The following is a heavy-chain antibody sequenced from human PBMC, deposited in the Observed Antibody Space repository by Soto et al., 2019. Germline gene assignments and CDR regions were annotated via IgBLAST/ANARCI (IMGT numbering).Heavy chain of an antibody. J-gene: IGHJ4*02. Sequence: ETLSLTCTVSGGSMSSYYWSWIRQPPGKGLEWIGYIYYTGSTNSNPSLKSRVTISVDTSKNQFSLQLRSVTAADTAVYYCASGYGALFDYWGQGTLVTVSS. D-gene: IGHD5-12*01. CDR1: GGSMSSYY. CDR2: IYYTGST. V-gene: IGHV4-59*08. CDR3: ASGYGALFDY.